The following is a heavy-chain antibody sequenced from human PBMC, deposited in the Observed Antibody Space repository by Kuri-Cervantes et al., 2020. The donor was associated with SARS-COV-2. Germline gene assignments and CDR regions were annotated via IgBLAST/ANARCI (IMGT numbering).Heavy chain of an antibody. CDR2: IYYSGST. V-gene: IGHV4-39*01. J-gene: IGHJ5*02. D-gene: IGHD2-2*01. CDR3: ARGYCSSTSCYGGWFDP. CDR1: GGSISSSSYY. Sequence: SETLSLTCTVSGGSISSSSYYWGWIRQPPGKGLEWIGSIYYSGSTYYNPSLKSRVTISVDTSKNQFSLKLSSVTAADTAVYYCARGYCSSTSCYGGWFDPWGQGTLVTVSS.